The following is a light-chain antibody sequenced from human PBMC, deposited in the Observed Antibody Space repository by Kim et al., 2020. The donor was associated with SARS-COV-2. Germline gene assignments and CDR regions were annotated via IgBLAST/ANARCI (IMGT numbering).Light chain of an antibody. J-gene: IGKJ1*01. V-gene: IGKV3-11*01. CDR3: QQRGSWPRT. CDR2: DAF. CDR1: QSVGNS. Sequence: LSPGDRATLSCRASQSVGNSFAWYQQKPGQVPRLLIYDAFSRATGIPARFSGSGSGTDFTLTISSLEPEDFAVYYCQQRGSWPRTFGQGTKVEIK.